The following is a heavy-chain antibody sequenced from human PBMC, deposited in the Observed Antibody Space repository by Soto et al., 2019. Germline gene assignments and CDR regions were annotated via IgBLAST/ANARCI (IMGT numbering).Heavy chain of an antibody. CDR1: GFTFSSYD. Sequence: GGSLRLSCAASGFTFSSYDMNWVRQARGKGLECVSYISSSGSTIYYADSVKGRFTISRDNAKNSLYLQMNSLRAEDTAVYYCSRACGGDCYFSAQQANYYYYGMDVWGQGTTVTVSS. CDR2: ISSSGSTI. J-gene: IGHJ6*02. CDR3: SRACGGDCYFSAQQANYYYYGMDV. V-gene: IGHV3-48*03. D-gene: IGHD2-21*02.